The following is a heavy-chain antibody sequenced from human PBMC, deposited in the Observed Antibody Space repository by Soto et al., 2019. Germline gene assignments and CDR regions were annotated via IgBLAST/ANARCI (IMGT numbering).Heavy chain of an antibody. CDR1: GGSFSGYY. CDR2: INHRGNT. J-gene: IGHJ6*02. D-gene: IGHD2-8*01. CDR3: ARQEVPQWFTKGYYGMDV. V-gene: IGHV4-34*01. Sequence: SETLSLTCAVYGGSFSGYYWTWIRQPPEKGLEWIGEINHRGNTNYNPSLKSRVTISVDTSKNQFSLKLTSVTAADTAVYYCARQEVPQWFTKGYYGMDVWDQGTTVTVSS.